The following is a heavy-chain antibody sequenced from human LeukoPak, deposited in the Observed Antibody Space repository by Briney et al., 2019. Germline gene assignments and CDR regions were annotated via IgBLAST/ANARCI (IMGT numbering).Heavy chain of an antibody. J-gene: IGHJ4*02. CDR2: ISWNSGSI. V-gene: IGHV3-9*01. D-gene: IGHD6-13*01. Sequence: GGSLRLSCAASGFTFDDYAMHWVRQAPGKGLEWVSGISWNSGSIGYADSVKGRFTISRDNAKNSLYLQMNSLRAEDTALYYSAKGDQPGIAAAVPSRGQGTLVTVSS. CDR3: AKGDQPGIAAAVPS. CDR1: GFTFDDYA.